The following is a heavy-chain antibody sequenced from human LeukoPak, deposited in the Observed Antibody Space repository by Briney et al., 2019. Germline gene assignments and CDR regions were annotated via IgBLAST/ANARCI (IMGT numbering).Heavy chain of an antibody. J-gene: IGHJ4*02. CDR2: IKQDGSEK. CDR1: GFTFSRYW. V-gene: IGHV3-7*01. D-gene: IGHD5-18*01. Sequence: QAGGSLRLSCAASGFTFSRYWMSWVRQAPGKGLEWVANIKQDGSEKYYVDSVKGRFTISRDNAKNSLYLQMNSLRAEDTAVYYCARDRPDTAMVTAGYWGQGTLVTVSS. CDR3: ARDRPDTAMVTAGY.